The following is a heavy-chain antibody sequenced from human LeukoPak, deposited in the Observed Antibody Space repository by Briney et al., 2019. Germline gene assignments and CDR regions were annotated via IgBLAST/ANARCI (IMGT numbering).Heavy chain of an antibody. Sequence: SETLSLTCTVSGGSISSSSYYWGWIRQPPGKGLEWIGSIYYSGCTYYNPSLKSRVTISVDTSKNQFSLKLSSVTAADTAVYYCARLRGGYPIDYWGQGTLVTVSS. J-gene: IGHJ4*02. CDR2: IYYSGCT. D-gene: IGHD1-26*01. V-gene: IGHV4-39*01. CDR3: ARLRGGYPIDY. CDR1: GGSISSSSYY.